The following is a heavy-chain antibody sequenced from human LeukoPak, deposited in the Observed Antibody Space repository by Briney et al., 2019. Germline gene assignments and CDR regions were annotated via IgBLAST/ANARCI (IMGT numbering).Heavy chain of an antibody. CDR2: ISGSSGST. CDR1: GFTFSSYA. J-gene: IGHJ4*02. Sequence: GGSLRLSCAASGFTFSSYAMSWVRQAPGKGLEWVSAISGSSGSTYYADSVKGRFTISRDNSKNTLYLQMNSLRAEDTAVYYCAKDVGIAAAGTIDYWGQGTLVTVSS. V-gene: IGHV3-23*01. CDR3: AKDVGIAAAGTIDY. D-gene: IGHD6-13*01.